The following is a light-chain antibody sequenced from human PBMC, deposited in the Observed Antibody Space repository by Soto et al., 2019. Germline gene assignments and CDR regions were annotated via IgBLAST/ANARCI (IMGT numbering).Light chain of an antibody. CDR3: CSYAGSYTLSV. CDR2: DVS. V-gene: IGLV2-11*01. CDR1: SSDVGGYNY. Sequence: QSALTQPRSVSGSPGQSVTISCTGTSSDVGGYNYVSWYQQHPGKAPKLMIYDVSKRPSGVSDRFSGSKSGNTASLTISGLQAEEEADYYCCSYAGSYTLSVFGTGTKLTVL. J-gene: IGLJ1*01.